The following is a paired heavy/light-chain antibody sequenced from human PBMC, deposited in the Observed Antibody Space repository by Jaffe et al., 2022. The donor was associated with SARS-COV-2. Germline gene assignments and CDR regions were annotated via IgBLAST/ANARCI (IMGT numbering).Light chain of an antibody. CDR3: QQYNSYSLT. CDR2: KAS. Sequence: DIQMTQSPSTLSASVGDRVTITCRASQSISSWLAWYQQKPGKAPKLLIYKASSLESGVPSRFSGSGSGTEFTLTISSLQPDDFATYYCQQYNSYSLTFGGGTKVEIK. J-gene: IGKJ4*01. CDR1: QSISSW. V-gene: IGKV1-5*03.
Heavy chain of an antibody. Sequence: QVQLVESGGGLVKPGGSLRLSCAASGFTFSDYYMSWVRQAPGQGLEWVSHMSSSANTIYYADSVKGRFSISRDNAKNSLYLQMNSLGAEDTAVYYCARVQRYSGSPYHYYMDVWGKGTTVTVSS. J-gene: IGHJ6*03. CDR2: MSSSANTI. CDR3: ARVQRYSGSPYHYYMDV. V-gene: IGHV3-11*01. D-gene: IGHD3-10*01. CDR1: GFTFSDYY.